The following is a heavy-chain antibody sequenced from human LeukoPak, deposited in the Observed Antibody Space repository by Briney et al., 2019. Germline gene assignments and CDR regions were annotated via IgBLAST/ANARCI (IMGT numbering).Heavy chain of an antibody. D-gene: IGHD5-12*01. V-gene: IGHV1-24*01. CDR3: ARGYSGYDWANWFDP. J-gene: IGHJ5*02. Sequence: ASVKVSCKVSGYTLTELSMHWVRQAPGKGLEWMGGFDPEDGETIYAQKLQGRVTMTEDTSTDTAYMELSSLRSEDTAVYYCARGYSGYDWANWFDPWGQGTLVTVSS. CDR2: FDPEDGET. CDR1: GYTLTELS.